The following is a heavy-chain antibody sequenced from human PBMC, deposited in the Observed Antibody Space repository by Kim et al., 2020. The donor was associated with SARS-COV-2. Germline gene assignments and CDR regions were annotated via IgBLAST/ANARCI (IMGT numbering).Heavy chain of an antibody. CDR1: GYTFTSYY. Sequence: ASVKVSCKASGYTFTSYYMHWVRQAPGQGLEWMGIINPSGGSTSYAQKFQGRVTMTRDTSTSTVYMELSSLRSEDTAVYYCAREGVYYDSSGYEDDAFDIWGHGTMVTVSS. V-gene: IGHV1-46*01. CDR3: AREGVYYDSSGYEDDAFDI. J-gene: IGHJ3*02. D-gene: IGHD3-22*01. CDR2: INPSGGST.